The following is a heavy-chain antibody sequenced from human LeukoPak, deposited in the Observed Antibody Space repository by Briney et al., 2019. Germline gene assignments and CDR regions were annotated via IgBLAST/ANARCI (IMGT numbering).Heavy chain of an antibody. CDR2: ISGSGGST. CDR3: AKAGLYCSGGSCYDWFDP. CDR1: GFTFSSYA. J-gene: IGHJ5*02. D-gene: IGHD2-15*01. Sequence: GGSLRLSCAASGFTFSSYAMSWVRQAPGKGLEWVSAISGSGGSTYNADSVKGRFTISRDNSKNTLYLQMNSLRAEDTAVYYCAKAGLYCSGGSCYDWFDPWGQGTLVTVSS. V-gene: IGHV3-23*01.